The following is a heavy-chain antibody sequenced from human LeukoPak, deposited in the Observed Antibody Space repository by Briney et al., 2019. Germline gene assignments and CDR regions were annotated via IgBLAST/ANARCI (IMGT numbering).Heavy chain of an antibody. D-gene: IGHD6-13*01. J-gene: IGHJ4*02. CDR1: GFTLRYYG. CDR2: ISYDGSKK. CDR3: AKGRIAAADLDY. V-gene: IGHV3-30*18. Sequence: GGSLRLSCAASGFTLRYYGMHWVRQAPGKGLEWVAFISYDGSKKYYADSVKDRFTISRDNSRNTLYVQVNSLRAEDTAVYYCAKGRIAAADLDYWGQGALVTVSS.